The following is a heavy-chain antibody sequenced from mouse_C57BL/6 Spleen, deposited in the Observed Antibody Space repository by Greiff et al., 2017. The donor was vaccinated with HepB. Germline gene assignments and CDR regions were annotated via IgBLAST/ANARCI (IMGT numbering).Heavy chain of an antibody. Sequence: EVKLMESGGGLVKPGGSLKLSCAASGFTFSDYGMHWVRQAPEKGLEWVAYISSGSSTIYYADTVKGRFTISRDNAKNTLFRQMTSLRSEDTAMYYCAKGLLRYFAYWGQGTLVTVSA. CDR2: ISSGSSTI. CDR3: AKGLLRYFAY. V-gene: IGHV5-17*01. J-gene: IGHJ3*01. D-gene: IGHD1-1*01. CDR1: GFTFSDYG.